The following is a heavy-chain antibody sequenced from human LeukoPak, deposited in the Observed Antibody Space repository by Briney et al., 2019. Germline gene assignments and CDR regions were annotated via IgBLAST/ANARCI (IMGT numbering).Heavy chain of an antibody. CDR2: IKSKTDGGTT. Sequence: GGSLRLSCAASGFTFSNAWMSWVRQAPGKGLEWVGRIKSKTDGGTTDYAAPVKDRFTISRDDSKNTLYLQMNSLKTEDTAVYYCTTKVLRYFDWLPPDDYWGQGTLVTVSS. CDR3: TTKVLRYFDWLPPDDY. J-gene: IGHJ4*02. CDR1: GFTFSNAW. D-gene: IGHD3-9*01. V-gene: IGHV3-15*01.